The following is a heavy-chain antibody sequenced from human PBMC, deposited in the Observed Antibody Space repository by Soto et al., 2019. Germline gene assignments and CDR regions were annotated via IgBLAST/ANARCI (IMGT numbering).Heavy chain of an antibody. CDR3: ARETSWGAYFDY. V-gene: IGHV3-30-3*01. CDR1: GFTFSSYA. D-gene: IGHD3-16*01. CDR2: ISYDGSNK. J-gene: IGHJ4*02. Sequence: GGSLRLSCAASGFTFSSYAMHWVRQAPGKGLEWVSVISYDGSNKYYADSVKGRFTISRDKSKNTLYLQMNSRRAEDTAVYYCARETSWGAYFDYWGQGTLVTVSS.